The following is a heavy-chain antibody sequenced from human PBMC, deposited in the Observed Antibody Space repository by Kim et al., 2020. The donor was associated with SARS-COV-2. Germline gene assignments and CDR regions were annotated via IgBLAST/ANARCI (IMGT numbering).Heavy chain of an antibody. J-gene: IGHJ3*02. CDR3: ARVVSLDYDILTGYYSGAFDI. V-gene: IGHV1-69*13. Sequence: SVKVSCKASGGTFSSYAISWVRQAPGQGLEWMGGIIPIFGTANYAQKFQGRVTITADESTSTAYMELSSLRSEDTAVYYCARVVSLDYDILTGYYSGAFDIWGQGTMVTVSS. CDR2: IIPIFGTA. D-gene: IGHD3-9*01. CDR1: GGTFSSYA.